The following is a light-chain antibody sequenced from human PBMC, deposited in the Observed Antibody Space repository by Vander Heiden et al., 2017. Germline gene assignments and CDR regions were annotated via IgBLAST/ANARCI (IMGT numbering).Light chain of an antibody. V-gene: IGLV1-47*01. Sequence: QSVLTQPPSASGTPGQRVTISCSGSSSNIGSNYVYWYQQRPGTAPKLLIYGNNQRPSGVPDRFSGSKSGTSASLAISGLRSEDEADYYCAAWDDSLSGPVFGGGTKLTVL. CDR3: AAWDDSLSGPV. J-gene: IGLJ2*01. CDR1: SSNIGSNY. CDR2: GNN.